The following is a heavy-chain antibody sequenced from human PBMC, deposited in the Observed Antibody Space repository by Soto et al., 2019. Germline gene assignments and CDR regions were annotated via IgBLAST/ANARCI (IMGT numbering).Heavy chain of an antibody. D-gene: IGHD5-12*01. J-gene: IGHJ4*02. CDR1: AFSLDEYA. V-gene: IGHV3-9*01. CDR2: ISWNSGRK. CDR3: MKMALGCVAWSYFDS. Sequence: GGSLRLSCTASAFSLDEYAMHRVRQAPDKGLEWVSSISWNSGRKVYAESVKGRITVSREHAKNSLYLQMNSLRPADTASYYCMKMALGCVAWSYFDSWRLGTLVTVPS.